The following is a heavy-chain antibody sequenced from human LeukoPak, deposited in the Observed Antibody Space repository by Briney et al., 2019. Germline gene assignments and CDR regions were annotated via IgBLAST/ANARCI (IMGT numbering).Heavy chain of an antibody. Sequence: GGSLRLSCAASGFTFSSYSMNWVRQAPGKGLEWVSSISSSSSYIYYADSVKGRFTISRDNSKNTLYLQMNSLRAEDTAVYFCARAGASRRYYFDYWGQGTLVTVSS. CDR3: ARAGASRRYYFDY. CDR1: GFTFSSYS. CDR2: ISSSSSYI. J-gene: IGHJ4*02. D-gene: IGHD1-26*01. V-gene: IGHV3-21*01.